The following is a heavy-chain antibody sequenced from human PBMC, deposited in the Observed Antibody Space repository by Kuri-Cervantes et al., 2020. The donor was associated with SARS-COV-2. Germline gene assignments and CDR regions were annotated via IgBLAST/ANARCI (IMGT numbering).Heavy chain of an antibody. CDR2: IYSGGST. CDR1: GFTVSSNY. D-gene: IGHD1-26*01. CDR3: AIFPVGRFYVYGMDF. J-gene: IGHJ6*02. Sequence: GESLKTSCAASGFTVSSNYMSWVRQAPGKGLEWVSVIYSGGSTYYADSVKGRFTISRDNSKNTLYLQLNSLRAADTAVYYCAIFPVGRFYVYGMDFWGQGTMVTVSS. V-gene: IGHV3-53*05.